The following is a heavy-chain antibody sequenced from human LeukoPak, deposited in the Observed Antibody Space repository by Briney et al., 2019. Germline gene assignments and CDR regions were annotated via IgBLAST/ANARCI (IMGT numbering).Heavy chain of an antibody. V-gene: IGHV4-39*01. CDR3: ARRKKYYYDSSGYPAGGWFDP. CDR1: GGSISSSYYY. Sequence: SETLSLTCTVSGGSISSSYYYWGWIRQPPGKGLEWIGSIYYSGSTYYNPSLKSRVTISVDTSKNQFSLKLRSVTAADTAVYYCARRKKYYYDSSGYPAGGWFDPWGQGTLVTVSS. CDR2: IYYSGST. D-gene: IGHD3-22*01. J-gene: IGHJ5*02.